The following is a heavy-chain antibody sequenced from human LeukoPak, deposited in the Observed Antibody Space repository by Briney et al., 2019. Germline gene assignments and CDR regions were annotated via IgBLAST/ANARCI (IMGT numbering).Heavy chain of an antibody. J-gene: IGHJ4*02. CDR1: GFTFSSYA. Sequence: GGSLRLSCEASGFTFSSYAMTWVRQAPGKGLEWVSGIYASGSATHYADTVKGRFTISRDNSKNTLYLQMNSLRAEDTAVYYCARGVVRYWGQGTLVAVSS. CDR3: ARGVVRY. V-gene: IGHV3-23*01. CDR2: IYASGSAT.